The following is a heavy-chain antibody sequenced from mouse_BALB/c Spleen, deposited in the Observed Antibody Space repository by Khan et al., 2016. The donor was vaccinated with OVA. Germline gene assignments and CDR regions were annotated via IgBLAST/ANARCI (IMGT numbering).Heavy chain of an antibody. Sequence: QIQLVQSGAELAKPGASVKMSCKASGYTFINYWILWIKKRPGQGLEWIGYINPSTGYTEYNQNFKDKATLTADISSSTAYMQLSSLTSEDSAVYDCARRGLRWDFDYGGQGTTLTVSS. CDR2: INPSTGYT. CDR3: ARRGLRWDFDY. J-gene: IGHJ2*01. CDR1: GYTFINYW. D-gene: IGHD1-1*01. V-gene: IGHV1-7*01.